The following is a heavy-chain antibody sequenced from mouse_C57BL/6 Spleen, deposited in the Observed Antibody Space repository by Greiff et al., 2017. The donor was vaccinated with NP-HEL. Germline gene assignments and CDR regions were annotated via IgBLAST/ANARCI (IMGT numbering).Heavy chain of an antibody. Sequence: QVQLQQPGAELVKPGASVKLSCKASGYTFTSYWMHWVKQRPGQGLEWIGMIHPNSGSTNYNEKFKSKATLTVDKSSSTAYMQLSSLTSEDSAVYYCARPVYYGNSYCYAMDYWGQGTSVTVSS. CDR1: GYTFTSYW. CDR3: ARPVYYGNSYCYAMDY. V-gene: IGHV1-64*01. D-gene: IGHD2-1*01. CDR2: IHPNSGST. J-gene: IGHJ4*01.